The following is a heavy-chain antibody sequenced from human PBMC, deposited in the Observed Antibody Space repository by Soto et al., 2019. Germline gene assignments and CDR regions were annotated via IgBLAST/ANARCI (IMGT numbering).Heavy chain of an antibody. CDR3: ARGRGSYEAEYCYYYRDV. CDR1: GGTFSSYT. J-gene: IGHJ6*03. CDR2: IIPILGIA. D-gene: IGHD1-26*01. Sequence: QVQLVQSGAEVKKPGSSVKVSCKASGGTFSSYTISWVRQAPGQGLEWMGRIIPILGIANYAQKVQGRVISTEDKSTSTVHRELSRLRSEDTDVYYCARGRGSYEAEYCYYYRDVWGKVTTVTVSS. V-gene: IGHV1-69*02.